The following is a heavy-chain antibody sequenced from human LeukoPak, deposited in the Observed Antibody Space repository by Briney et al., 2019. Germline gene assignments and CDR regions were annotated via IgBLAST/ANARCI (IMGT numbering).Heavy chain of an antibody. CDR1: GFTFSSYG. V-gene: IGHV3-23*01. D-gene: IGHD3-10*01. Sequence: GGTLRLSCAASGFTFSSYGMIGVRQAPGKGLEGCSAISGSGGSTYYADSVKGRFTISRDNSKNPLYLQMNSLRVEDTAVYYCERGARRTMATLDYWGQGTRVTVSS. CDR3: ERGARRTMATLDY. J-gene: IGHJ4*02. CDR2: ISGSGGST.